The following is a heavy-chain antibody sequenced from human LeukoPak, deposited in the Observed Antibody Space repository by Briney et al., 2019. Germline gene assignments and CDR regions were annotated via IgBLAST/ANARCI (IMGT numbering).Heavy chain of an antibody. Sequence: SSETLSLTCTVSGGSISSHYWTWIRQSPSRGLEWLGRTYYRSKWYNDYAVSMKSRITINPDTSKDQFSLQLNSVTPEDTAVYYCARDAGSGWSSFDYWGQGTLVTVSS. J-gene: IGHJ4*02. V-gene: IGHV6-1*01. CDR3: ARDAGSGWSSFDY. CDR1: GGSISSHY. D-gene: IGHD6-19*01. CDR2: TYYRSKWYN.